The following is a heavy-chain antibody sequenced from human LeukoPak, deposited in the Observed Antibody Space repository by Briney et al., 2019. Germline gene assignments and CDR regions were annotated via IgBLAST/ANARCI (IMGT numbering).Heavy chain of an antibody. CDR1: GFTFSSYS. V-gene: IGHV3-21*01. D-gene: IGHD2-15*01. CDR2: ISSSSSYI. J-gene: IGHJ6*04. CDR3: ARVYCSGGSCYQEDV. Sequence: GGSLRLSCAASGFTFSSYSMNWVRQAPGKGLEWVSSISSSSSYIYYADSVKGRFTISRDNAKNSLYLQMNSLRAEDTAVYYCARVYCSGGSCYQEDVWGKGTAVTGSS.